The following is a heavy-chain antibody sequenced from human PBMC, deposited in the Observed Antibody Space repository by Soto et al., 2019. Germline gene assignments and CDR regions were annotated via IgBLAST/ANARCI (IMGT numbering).Heavy chain of an antibody. CDR2: VSGSGGST. CDR3: AKDHYYGSGVNWFHP. D-gene: IGHD3-10*01. V-gene: IGHV3-23*01. Sequence: GGSLRLSFAASGFTFSSYAMSWVRQPPGKGLEWGLAVSGSGGSTYYADIVKGRFTMSRDNSKNTRYLQMNSLRAEDTAVYYCAKDHYYGSGVNWFHPWGKGTLVTV. CDR1: GFTFSSYA. J-gene: IGHJ5*02.